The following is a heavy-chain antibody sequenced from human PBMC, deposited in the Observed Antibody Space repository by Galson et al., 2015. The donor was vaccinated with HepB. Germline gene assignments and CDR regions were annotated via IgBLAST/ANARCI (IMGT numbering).Heavy chain of an antibody. Sequence: SLRLSCATSGFTFSRSAMHWVRQAPGKGLEWVAVISYDGSYKYYVDSVKGRFTISRDDSKNTLYLQMNSLRTEDTAVYYCARIFFDTSGYYDYWGQGTLVTVSS. CDR1: GFTFSRSA. D-gene: IGHD3-22*01. J-gene: IGHJ4*02. CDR2: ISYDGSYK. CDR3: ARIFFDTSGYYDY. V-gene: IGHV3-30*03.